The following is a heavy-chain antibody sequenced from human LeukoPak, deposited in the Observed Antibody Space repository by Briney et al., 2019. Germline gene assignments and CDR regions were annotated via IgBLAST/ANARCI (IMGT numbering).Heavy chain of an antibody. J-gene: IGHJ4*02. D-gene: IGHD3-10*01. V-gene: IGHV3-23*01. CDR2: ISGSGGST. CDR3: AKDGLWFGETN. Sequence: GGSLRLSCAASGFTFSSYGMSWVRQAPGKGLEWVSAISGSGGSTYYADSVKGRFTISRDNSKNTLYLQMNSLRGEDTAVYYCAKDGLWFGETNWGQGTLVTVSS. CDR1: GFTFSSYG.